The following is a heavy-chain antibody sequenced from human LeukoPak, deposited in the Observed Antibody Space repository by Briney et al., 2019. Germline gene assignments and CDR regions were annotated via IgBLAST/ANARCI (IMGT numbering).Heavy chain of an antibody. D-gene: IGHD3-10*01. CDR1: GGSISSYY. Sequence: PSETLSLTCTVSGGSISSYYWSWIRQPPGKGLEWIGYIYYSRSTNYDPSLKSRVTISVDTSKNQFSLKLSSVTAADTAVYYCARVNYYGSGALDYWGQGTLVTVSS. J-gene: IGHJ4*02. V-gene: IGHV4-59*01. CDR2: IYYSRST. CDR3: ARVNYYGSGALDY.